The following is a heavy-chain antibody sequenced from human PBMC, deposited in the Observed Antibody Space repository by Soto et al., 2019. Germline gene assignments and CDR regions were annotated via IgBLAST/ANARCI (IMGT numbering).Heavy chain of an antibody. D-gene: IGHD6-13*01. CDR3: ARLDGYHNYMDV. V-gene: IGHV4-59*08. Sequence: TSQTLSLTCAVYGGSFSGYYWTWIRQPPGKGLEWIGYINYSGSTNYNPSLKSRVTISVATSKTQFSLKLSSVTAADTAVYYCARLDGYHNYMDVLGKGTTVTVSS. CDR1: GGSFSGYY. J-gene: IGHJ6*03. CDR2: INYSGST.